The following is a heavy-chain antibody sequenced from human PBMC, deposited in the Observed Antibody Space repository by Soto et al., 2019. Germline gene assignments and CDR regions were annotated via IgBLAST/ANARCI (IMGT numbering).Heavy chain of an antibody. Sequence: QVQLQQWGAGLLKPSETLSLTCAVYGGSFSGYYWSWIRQPPGKGLEWIGEINHSGSTNYNPSRKSRVTISVDTSKNQFSLKLSSVTAADTAVYYCARGQWIFGVVRGWFDPWGQGTLVTVSS. D-gene: IGHD3-3*01. CDR2: INHSGST. V-gene: IGHV4-34*01. CDR1: GGSFSGYY. J-gene: IGHJ5*02. CDR3: ARGQWIFGVVRGWFDP.